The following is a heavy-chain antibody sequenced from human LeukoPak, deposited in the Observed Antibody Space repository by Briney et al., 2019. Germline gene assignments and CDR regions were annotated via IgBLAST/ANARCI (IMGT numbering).Heavy chain of an antibody. CDR3: ARSFSGYDPRVYGMDV. V-gene: IGHV4-34*01. CDR1: GGSFSGYY. J-gene: IGHJ6*02. D-gene: IGHD5-12*01. Sequence: SETLSLTCAVYGGSFSGYYWSWIRQPPGKGLEWIGEINHSGSTNYNPSLKSRVTISVDTSKNQFSLKLSSVTAADTAVYYCARSFSGYDPRVYGMDVWGQGTTVTVSS. CDR2: INHSGST.